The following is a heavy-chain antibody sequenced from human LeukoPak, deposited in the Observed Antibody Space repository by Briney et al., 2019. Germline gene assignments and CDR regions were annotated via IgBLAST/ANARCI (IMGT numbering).Heavy chain of an antibody. V-gene: IGHV1-18*01. J-gene: IGHJ4*02. CDR3: ARDRGYSGYDSRFDY. CDR1: GYTFTSYG. CDR2: ISAYNGNT. D-gene: IGHD5-12*01. Sequence: ASVKVSCKASGYTFTSYGISWVRQAPGQGLEWMGWISAYNGNTNYAQKLQGRVTMTTDTSTSTAYVELRSLRSDDTAVYYCARDRGYSGYDSRFDYWGQGTLVTVSS.